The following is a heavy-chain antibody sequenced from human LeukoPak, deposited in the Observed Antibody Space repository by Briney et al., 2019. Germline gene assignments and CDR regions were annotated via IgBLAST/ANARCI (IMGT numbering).Heavy chain of an antibody. CDR3: ARDLGGGAYYDILTGYFWFDP. D-gene: IGHD3-9*01. Sequence: PSETLSLTCTVSGGSISSYYWSWLRQPAGKGLEWIGRIYTSGSTNYNPSLKSRVTMSVDTSKNQFSLKLSSVTAADTAVYYCARDLGGGAYYDILTGYFWFDPWGQGTLVTVSS. CDR2: IYTSGST. CDR1: GGSISSYY. V-gene: IGHV4-4*07. J-gene: IGHJ5*02.